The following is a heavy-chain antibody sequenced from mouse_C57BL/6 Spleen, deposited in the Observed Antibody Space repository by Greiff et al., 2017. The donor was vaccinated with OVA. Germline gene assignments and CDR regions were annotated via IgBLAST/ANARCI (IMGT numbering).Heavy chain of an antibody. CDR3: ARRQASFAY. V-gene: IGHV5-6*01. Sequence: EVQGVESGGDLVKPGGSLKLSCAASGFTFSSYVMSWVRQTPDKRLEWVATISSGGSYTSYPDSVQGRLTIARDNAKNTLYLQMSSLKSEDTAMYYWARRQASFAYWGQGTLVTVSA. J-gene: IGHJ3*01. CDR2: ISSGGSYT. CDR1: GFTFSSYV.